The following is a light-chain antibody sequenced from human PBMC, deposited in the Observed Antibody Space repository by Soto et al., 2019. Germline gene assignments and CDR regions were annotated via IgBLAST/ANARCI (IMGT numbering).Light chain of an antibody. CDR2: KAS. CDR3: QHYNSYSEA. CDR1: QTISSW. V-gene: IGKV1-5*03. J-gene: IGKJ1*01. Sequence: DIQMTQSPSTLSGSVGDRVTITCRASQTISSWLAWYQQKPGKAPKLLIYKASTLTSGVPSRFSGSGSGTEFTLTISSLQPDYFATYYCQHYNSYSEAFGQGTKVDIK.